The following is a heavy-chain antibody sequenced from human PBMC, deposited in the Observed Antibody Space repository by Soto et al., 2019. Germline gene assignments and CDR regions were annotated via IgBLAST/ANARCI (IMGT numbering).Heavy chain of an antibody. Sequence: ASVKVSCKASGYTFTSYYMHWVRQAPGQGLEWMGIINPSGGSTSYAQKFQGRVTMTRDTSTSTVYMELSRLRSEDTAVYYCARRLYSSGWCAGAFDIGGQGTMVTV. CDR2: INPSGGST. J-gene: IGHJ3*02. D-gene: IGHD6-19*01. CDR3: ARRLYSSGWCAGAFDI. V-gene: IGHV1-46*01. CDR1: GYTFTSYY.